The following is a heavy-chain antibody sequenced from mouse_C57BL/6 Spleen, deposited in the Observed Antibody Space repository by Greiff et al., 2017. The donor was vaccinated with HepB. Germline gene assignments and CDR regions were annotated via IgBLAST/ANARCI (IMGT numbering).Heavy chain of an antibody. V-gene: IGHV6-3*01. J-gene: IGHJ3*01. CDR1: GFTFSNYW. CDR2: IRLKSDNYAT. Sequence: EVKVEESGGGLVQPGGSMKLSCVASGFTFSNYWMNWVRQSPEKGLEWVAQIRLKSDNYATHYAESVKGRFTISRDDSKSSVYLQMNNLRAEDTGIYYCTGGGFLAWFAYWGQGTLVTVSA. CDR3: TGGGFLAWFAY.